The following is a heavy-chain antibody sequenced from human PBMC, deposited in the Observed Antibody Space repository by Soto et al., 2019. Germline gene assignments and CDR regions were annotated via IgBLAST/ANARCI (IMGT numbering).Heavy chain of an antibody. CDR3: ANSGSYSNYYYGMYV. CDR1: GGSISSSSYY. V-gene: IGHV4-39*01. J-gene: IGHJ6*02. CDR2: IYYSGST. Sequence: SETLSLTCTVSGGSISSSSYYWGWIRQPPGKVLEWIGSIYYSGSTYYNPPLKSRVTISVDTSKNQFSLKLSSVTAADTAVYYSANSGSYSNYYYGMYVWGQGTTVTVSS. D-gene: IGHD1-26*01.